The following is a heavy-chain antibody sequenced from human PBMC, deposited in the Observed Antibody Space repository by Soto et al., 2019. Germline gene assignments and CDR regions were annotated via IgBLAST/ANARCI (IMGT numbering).Heavy chain of an antibody. CDR1: GGTFSTYP. Sequence: QVQLVQSGAEVTKPGSSVKVSCKASGGTFSTYPISWVRQAPGQGLGWMGEIMPLFGTVNYAQKFQDRVTITADESASATYMDLSSLRSGDTAVYYCAREYGGGLDLWGRGTLVTVSS. V-gene: IGHV1-69*12. D-gene: IGHD1-26*01. J-gene: IGHJ2*01. CDR2: IMPLFGTV. CDR3: AREYGGGLDL.